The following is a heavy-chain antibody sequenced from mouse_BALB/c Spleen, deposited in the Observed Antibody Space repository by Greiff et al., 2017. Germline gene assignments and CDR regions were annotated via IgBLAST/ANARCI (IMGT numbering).Heavy chain of an antibody. J-gene: IGHJ4*01. CDR3: ARQEGNGAMDY. CDR1: GFAFSSYD. Sequence: EVQLQESGGGLVKPGGSLKLSCAASGFAFSSYDMSWVRQTPEKRLEWVAYISSGGGSTYYPDTVKGRFTISRDNAKNTLYLQMSSLKSEDTAMYYCARQEGNGAMDYWGQGTSVTGSS. D-gene: IGHD2-1*01. V-gene: IGHV5-12-1*01. CDR2: ISSGGGST.